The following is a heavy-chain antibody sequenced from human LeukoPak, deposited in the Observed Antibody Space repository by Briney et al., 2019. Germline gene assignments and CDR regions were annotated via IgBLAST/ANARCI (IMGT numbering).Heavy chain of an antibody. Sequence: GGSLRLSCAASGFTFSSYSMNWVRQAPGKGLEWVSSISSSSNYIYYADSVKGRFTISRDNAKNSLYLQMNSLRAEDTAVYYCARQRSSSWSFDAFDIWGQGTMVTVSS. CDR3: ARQRSSSWSFDAFDI. J-gene: IGHJ3*02. D-gene: IGHD6-13*01. CDR2: ISSSSNYI. V-gene: IGHV3-21*04. CDR1: GFTFSSYS.